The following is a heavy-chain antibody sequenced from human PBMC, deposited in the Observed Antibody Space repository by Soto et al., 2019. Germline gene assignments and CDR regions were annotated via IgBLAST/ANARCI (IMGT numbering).Heavy chain of an antibody. CDR1: GGSVSSGSYY. Sequence: QVQLQESGPGLVKPSETLSLTCTVSGGSVSSGSYYWSWIRQPPGKGLEWIGYIYYSGSTNYNPSLKSRVTISVDTSKNQFSLKLSSVTAADTPVYYCARAPSPKHCSSGCWFDPWGQGTLVTVSS. V-gene: IGHV4-61*01. D-gene: IGHD2-2*01. J-gene: IGHJ5*02. CDR2: IYYSGST. CDR3: ARAPSPKHCSSGCWFDP.